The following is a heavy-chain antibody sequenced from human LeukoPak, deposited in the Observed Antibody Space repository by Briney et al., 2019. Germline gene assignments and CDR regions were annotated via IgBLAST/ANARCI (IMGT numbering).Heavy chain of an antibody. CDR1: GFTVSSNY. D-gene: IGHD2/OR15-2a*01. CDR3: ARSRGGNRVYYYYYGMDV. Sequence: PGGSLRLSCAAPGFTVSSNYMSWVRQAPGKGLEWVSVIYSGGSTYYADSVKGRFTISRDNSKNTLYLQMNSLRAEDTAVYYCARSRGGNRVYYYYYGMDVWGQGTTVTVSS. V-gene: IGHV3-53*01. J-gene: IGHJ6*02. CDR2: IYSGGST.